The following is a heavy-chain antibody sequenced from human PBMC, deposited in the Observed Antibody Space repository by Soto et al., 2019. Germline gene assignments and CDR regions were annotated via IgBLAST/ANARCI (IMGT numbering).Heavy chain of an antibody. CDR2: IYWDDDK. J-gene: IGHJ4*02. CDR3: AHSRFYNSGWDRGVFDC. CDR1: GFSVSTSGVG. Sequence: QITLKESGPTLVKPTETLTLTCTFSGFSVSTSGVGVGWIRQPPGKALEWLALIYWDDDKRYNPALRSSISVTKDTSKNQVVLTMTNMDPVDTATYYCAHSRFYNSGWDRGVFDCSGQGTLVTGSS. V-gene: IGHV2-5*02. D-gene: IGHD6-19*01.